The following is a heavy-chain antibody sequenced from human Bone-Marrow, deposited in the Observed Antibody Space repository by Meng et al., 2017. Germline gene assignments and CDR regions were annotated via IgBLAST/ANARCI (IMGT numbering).Heavy chain of an antibody. CDR3: ARGRRIVGATFRLFDY. D-gene: IGHD1-26*01. CDR1: GGSFSGYY. J-gene: IGHJ4*02. Sequence: QAQLQQWGAGLLKPSETLSLTCAVSGGSFSGYYWTWIRQPPGKGLEWIGEINHSGSSNYNPSLKSRVTLSADTPERQFSLKLSSVTAADTAVYYCARGRRIVGATFRLFDYWGQGTLVTVSS. V-gene: IGHV4-34*01. CDR2: INHSGSS.